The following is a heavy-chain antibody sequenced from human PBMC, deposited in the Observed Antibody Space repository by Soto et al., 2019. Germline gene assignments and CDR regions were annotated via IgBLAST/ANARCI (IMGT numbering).Heavy chain of an antibody. D-gene: IGHD1-20*01. Sequence: GGSLRLSCVASGFTFSSSFMGWVRQAPGKGLEWVANINQDGGGTYYVDSVQGRFTISRDNAKDSLFLQLNSLRGEDTAVYYCARAPEVSRIHSWYYFDYWGQGTLVTVSS. CDR1: GFTFSSSF. J-gene: IGHJ4*02. CDR3: ARAPEVSRIHSWYYFDY. V-gene: IGHV3-7*03. CDR2: INQDGGGT.